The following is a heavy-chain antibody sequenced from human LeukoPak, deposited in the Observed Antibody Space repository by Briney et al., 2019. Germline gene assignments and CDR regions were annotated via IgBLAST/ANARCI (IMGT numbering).Heavy chain of an antibody. CDR1: GYSIGSGYA. J-gene: IGHJ5*02. D-gene: IGHD2-2*01. Sequence: SETLSLTCAVSGYSIGSGYAWCCIRQHTGKGVEWIGSLYHRRSTYYNPSLKSRVTISVDTSKNQFSLKLSSVTAADTAVYYCARDHRYCSSTSCYQATYNWFDPWGQGTLVTVSS. V-gene: IGHV4-38-2*02. CDR3: ARDHRYCSSTSCYQATYNWFDP. CDR2: LYHRRST.